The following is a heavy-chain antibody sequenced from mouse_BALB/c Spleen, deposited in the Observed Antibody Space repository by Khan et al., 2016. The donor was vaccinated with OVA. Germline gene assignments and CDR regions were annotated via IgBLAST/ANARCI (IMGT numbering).Heavy chain of an antibody. CDR2: ISYSGNT. CDR3: ARVYGGDFDY. CDR1: GYSITSDYA. J-gene: IGHJ2*01. V-gene: IGHV3-2*02. D-gene: IGHD1-1*01. Sequence: EVELVESGPGLVKPSQSLSLTCTVTGYSITSDYAWNWIRQFPGNKLEWMGFISYSGNTNNNPSLKSRISTTRDTSKNQFFLQLNSVTTEDTARYYCARVYGGDFDYWGQGTTLTVSS.